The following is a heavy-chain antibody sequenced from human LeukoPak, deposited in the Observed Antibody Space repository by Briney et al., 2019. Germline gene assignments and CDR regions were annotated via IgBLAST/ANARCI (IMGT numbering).Heavy chain of an antibody. V-gene: IGHV3-43*01. D-gene: IGHD6-6*01. J-gene: IGHJ4*02. CDR3: AKDMDSSSSFDY. CDR2: ISWDGGST. CDR1: GFTFDDYT. Sequence: GGSLRLSCAASGFTFDDYTMHWVRQAPGKGLEWVSLISWDGGSTYYADSVKGRFTISRDNSKNSLYLQMNSLRTEDTALYYCAKDMDSSSSFDYWGQGTLVTVSS.